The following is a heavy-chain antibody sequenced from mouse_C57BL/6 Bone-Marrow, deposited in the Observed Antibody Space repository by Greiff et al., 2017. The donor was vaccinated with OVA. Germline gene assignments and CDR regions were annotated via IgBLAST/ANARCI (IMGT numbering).Heavy chain of an antibody. D-gene: IGHD1-1*01. J-gene: IGHJ4*01. V-gene: IGHV14-4*01. Sequence: EVQLQQSGAELVRPGASVKLSCTASGFNIKDDYMHWVKQRPEQGLEWIGWIDPENGDTEYASKFQGKATITADTSSNTAYLQLSSLTSEDTAVYYCTTATTDYYAMDYWGQGTSVTVSS. CDR3: TTATTDYYAMDY. CDR1: GFNIKDDY. CDR2: IDPENGDT.